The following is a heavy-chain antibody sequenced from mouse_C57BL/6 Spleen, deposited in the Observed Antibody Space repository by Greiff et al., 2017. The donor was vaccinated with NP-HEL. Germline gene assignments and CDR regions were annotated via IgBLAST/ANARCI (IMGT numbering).Heavy chain of an antibody. D-gene: IGHD2-1*01. Sequence: VQLQQSGPELVKPGASVKISCKASGYAFSSSWMNWVKQRPGQGLEWIGMIHPNSGSTNYNEKFKSKATLTVDKSSSTAYMQLSSLTSEDSAVYYCAREDYGNYGYFDVWGTGTTVTVSS. CDR1: GYAFSSSW. V-gene: IGHV1-64*01. J-gene: IGHJ1*03. CDR2: IHPNSGST. CDR3: AREDYGNYGYFDV.